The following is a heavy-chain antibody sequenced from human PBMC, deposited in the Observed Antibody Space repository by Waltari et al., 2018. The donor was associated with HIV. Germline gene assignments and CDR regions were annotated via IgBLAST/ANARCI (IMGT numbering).Heavy chain of an antibody. V-gene: IGHV3-23*04. J-gene: IGHJ4*02. D-gene: IGHD4-17*01. Sequence: VQLVESGGGLVQPGGSMRLSCAASGFIFSAFAVTWVRQAPGKGLEWVSSVSASGGGSDYADFVKGRFVISRDNSRSTLYLQMNSLRVEDTAIYFCARHGDYGDIWGYLDHWGLGTLVTVSS. CDR1: GFIFSAFA. CDR3: ARHGDYGDIWGYLDH. CDR2: VSASGGGS.